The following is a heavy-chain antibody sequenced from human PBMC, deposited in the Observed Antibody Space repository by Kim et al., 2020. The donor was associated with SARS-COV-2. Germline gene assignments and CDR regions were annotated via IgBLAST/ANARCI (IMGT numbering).Heavy chain of an antibody. CDR3: SARATDCGRTNCYDDGFDI. D-gene: IGHD2-2*01. CDR2: IHYSGNT. J-gene: IGHJ3*02. Sequence: SETLSLTCTVSSISSRSSTYYWGWVRQPPGKGLEWLGSIHYSGNTYQNPSLKRRVAISLDTSKKQVSLKVSSATAADTAVYYCSARATDCGRTNCYDDGFDIWGKGTMVTVSS. CDR1: SISSRSSTYY. V-gene: IGHV4-39*01.